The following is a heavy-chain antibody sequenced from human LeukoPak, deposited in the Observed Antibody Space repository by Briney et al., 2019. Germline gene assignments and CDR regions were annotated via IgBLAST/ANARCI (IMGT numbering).Heavy chain of an antibody. Sequence: ASVKVSCKASGYTFTGYYMHWVRQAPGQGLEWMGRINPNSGGTNYAQKFQGRVTMTGDTSITTGYMELSRLRSDDTAVYYCARDPAVAGQYDSWGQEPWSPSPQ. CDR2: INPNSGGT. CDR3: ARDPAVAGQYDS. CDR1: GYTFTGYY. V-gene: IGHV1-2*06. D-gene: IGHD6-19*01. J-gene: IGHJ5*01.